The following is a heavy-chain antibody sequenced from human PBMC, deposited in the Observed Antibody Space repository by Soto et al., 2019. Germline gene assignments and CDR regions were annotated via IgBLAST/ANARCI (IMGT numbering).Heavy chain of an antibody. CDR1: GGTFSSYA. CDR3: ARAVNCSAGSCYSDAFDI. J-gene: IGHJ3*02. Sequence: SVKVSCKASGGTFSSYAISWVRQAPGQGLEWMGGIIPIFGTANYAQKFQGRVTITAEESTSTAYMELSSLRSEDTAVYYCARAVNCSAGSCYSDAFDIWGQGTLVTVSS. CDR2: IIPIFGTA. D-gene: IGHD2-15*01. V-gene: IGHV1-69*13.